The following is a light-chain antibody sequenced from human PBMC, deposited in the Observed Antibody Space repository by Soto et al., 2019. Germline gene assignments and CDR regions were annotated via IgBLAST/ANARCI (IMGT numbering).Light chain of an antibody. V-gene: IGLV1-40*01. Sequence: QSVMTQPPSVSGAPGQTVTISCTGTSSNIGSRVDVHWYQHLPGTAPKLLIYANNIRPSGVPDRFSASKSGTSASLAISGLRSEDEADYYCAAWHDSLSGVIFGGGTKLTVL. CDR1: SSNIGSRVD. J-gene: IGLJ2*01. CDR2: ANN. CDR3: AAWHDSLSGVI.